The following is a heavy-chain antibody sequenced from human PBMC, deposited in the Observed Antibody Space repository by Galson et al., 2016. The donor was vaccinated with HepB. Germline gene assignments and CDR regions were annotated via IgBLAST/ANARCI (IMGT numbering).Heavy chain of an antibody. D-gene: IGHD6-19*01. V-gene: IGHV3-23*01. J-gene: IGHJ4*02. Sequence: SLRLSCAASGFSFSDYTMNWVRQAPGKGLQWVSAIGGSGAATFYTDSVKGRFTISRDNSKNTLYLQMNSLRAEDTAVYYCARDIPFSSLDYGGQGILFTVSS. CDR2: IGGSGAAT. CDR3: ARDIPFSSLDY. CDR1: GFSFSDYT.